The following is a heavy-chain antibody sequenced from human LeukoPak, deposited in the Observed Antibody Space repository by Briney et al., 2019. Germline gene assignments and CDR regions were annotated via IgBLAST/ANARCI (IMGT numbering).Heavy chain of an antibody. Sequence: SETLSLTCTVSDGSISSYYWSWIRQPPGKGLEWIGYIYYSGSTNYNPSLKSRVTISVDTSKNQFSLKLSSVTAADTAVYHCARVSAVAVYFDYWGQGTLVTVSS. CDR1: DGSISSYY. D-gene: IGHD6-19*01. J-gene: IGHJ4*02. CDR2: IYYSGST. V-gene: IGHV4-59*01. CDR3: ARVSAVAVYFDY.